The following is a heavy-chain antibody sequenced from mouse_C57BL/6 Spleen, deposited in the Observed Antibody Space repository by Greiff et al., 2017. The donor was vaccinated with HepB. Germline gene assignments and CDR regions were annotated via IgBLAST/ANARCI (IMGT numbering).Heavy chain of an antibody. V-gene: IGHV1-59*01. CDR2: IDPSDSYT. D-gene: IGHD2-2*01. CDR3: ARIPYGYDEETRYYYAMDY. CDR1: GYTFTSYW. Sequence: VQLQQPGAELVRPGTSVKLSCKASGYTFTSYWMHWVKQRPGQGLEWIGVIDPSDSYTNYNQKFKGKATLTVDTSSSTAYMQLSSLTSEDSAVYYCARIPYGYDEETRYYYAMDYWGQGTSVTVSS. J-gene: IGHJ4*01.